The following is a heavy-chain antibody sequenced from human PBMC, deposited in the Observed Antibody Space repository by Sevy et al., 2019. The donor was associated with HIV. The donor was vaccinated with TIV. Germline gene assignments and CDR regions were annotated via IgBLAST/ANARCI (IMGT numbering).Heavy chain of an antibody. Sequence: GGSLRLSCAASGFTFSYSGMHWVRQAPGKGLEWVTFIQYDGRNKYYADSVKGRFTISRDNSKNTLYLQMNILRRDDTALYFCAKNTAAAGTGGFDYWGHGILVTVSS. CDR1: GFTFSYSG. CDR3: AKNTAAAGTGGFDY. J-gene: IGHJ4*01. D-gene: IGHD6-13*01. V-gene: IGHV3-30*02. CDR2: IQYDGRNK.